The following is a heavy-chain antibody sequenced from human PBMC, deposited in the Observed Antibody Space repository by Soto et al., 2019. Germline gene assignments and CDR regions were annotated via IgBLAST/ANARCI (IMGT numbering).Heavy chain of an antibody. V-gene: IGHV3-21*01. J-gene: IGHJ5*02. CDR2: VSVSSTYI. CDR3: ARERHSAIYSWFDX. Sequence: PGGSLRLSCTVSGFTFSDYNMNWVRQAPGKGLEWLSSVSVSSTYIYYADSVRERFTVSRANAKNSLYLDMNNLRAEDTGVYYCARERHSAIYSWFDXWGQGALVTVSX. CDR1: GFTFSDYN. D-gene: IGHD1-26*01.